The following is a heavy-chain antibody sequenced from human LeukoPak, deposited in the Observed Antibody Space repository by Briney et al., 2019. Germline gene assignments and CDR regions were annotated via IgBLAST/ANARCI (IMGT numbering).Heavy chain of an antibody. V-gene: IGHV4-30-4*01. CDR2: IYYSGST. CDR3: ARDERWFGELWGYYYYYGMDV. D-gene: IGHD3-10*01. J-gene: IGHJ6*02. Sequence: SETLSLTCTVSGGSISSGHHYWSWIRQPPGKGLEWIGYIYYSGSTYYNPSLKSRVTISVDTSKNQFSLKLSSVTAADTAVYYCARDERWFGELWGYYYYYGMDVWGQGTTVTVSS. CDR1: GGSISSGHHY.